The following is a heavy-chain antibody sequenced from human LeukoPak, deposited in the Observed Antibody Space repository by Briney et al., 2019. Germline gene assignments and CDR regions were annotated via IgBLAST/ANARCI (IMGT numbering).Heavy chain of an antibody. CDR3: VRDPILGFPDYFDS. D-gene: IGHD3-3*01. V-gene: IGHV3-30-3*01. Sequence: GGSLRLSCAASGFIFTDYPIHWVRQTPDKGLKCVALMSIDGNTKYYANSVRGRFTVSRDNSKSTVYLQMSSLRVEDTAVYYCVRDPILGFPDYFDSWGQGTLVTVSS. J-gene: IGHJ4*02. CDR2: MSIDGNTK. CDR1: GFIFTDYP.